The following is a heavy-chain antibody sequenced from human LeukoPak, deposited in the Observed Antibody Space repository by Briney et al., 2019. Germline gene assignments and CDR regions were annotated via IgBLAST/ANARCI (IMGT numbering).Heavy chain of an antibody. D-gene: IGHD3-22*01. CDR2: IRYDGSNK. V-gene: IGHV3-30*02. CDR3: AKDKGYDSSGVDY. J-gene: IGHJ4*02. Sequence: GGSLRLSCTASGFTFSSYGMHWVRQAPGKGLEWVAFIRYDGSNKYYADSVKGRFTISRDNSKNTLYLQMNSLRAEDTAVYYCAKDKGYDSSGVDYWGQGTLVTVSS. CDR1: GFTFSSYG.